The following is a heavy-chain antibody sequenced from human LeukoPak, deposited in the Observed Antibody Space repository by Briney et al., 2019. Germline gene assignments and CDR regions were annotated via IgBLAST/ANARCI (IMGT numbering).Heavy chain of an antibody. D-gene: IGHD3-10*01. CDR2: INSDGSNT. J-gene: IGHJ6*03. CDR3: ARLSAYYYGSYFYYYMDV. Sequence: SGGSLRLSCAASGFTFSNYWMHWVRQAPGKGLVWVSRINSDGSNTNYADSVKGRFTISRDNAKKSVYLHMSSLRAEDTALYYCARLSAYYYGSYFYYYMDVWGKGTTVTVSS. CDR1: GFTFSNYW. V-gene: IGHV3-74*01.